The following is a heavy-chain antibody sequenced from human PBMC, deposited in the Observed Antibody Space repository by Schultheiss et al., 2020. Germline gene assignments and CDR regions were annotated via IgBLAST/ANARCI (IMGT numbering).Heavy chain of an antibody. D-gene: IGHD3-22*01. CDR2: IWYDGSNK. J-gene: IGHJ4*02. CDR1: GFTFSSYA. Sequence: GGSLRLSCAASGFTFSSYAMHWVRQAPGKGLEWVAVIWYDGSNKYYADSVKGRFTISRDNSKNTLYLQMNSLRAEDTAVYYCAREVYDSSGYYGLDYWGQGTLVTVSS. V-gene: IGHV3-33*08. CDR3: AREVYDSSGYYGLDY.